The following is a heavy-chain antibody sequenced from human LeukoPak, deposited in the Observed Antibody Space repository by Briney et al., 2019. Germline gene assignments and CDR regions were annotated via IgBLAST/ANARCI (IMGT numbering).Heavy chain of an antibody. CDR1: GGSFSGYY. CDR2: INHSGST. V-gene: IGHV4-34*01. CDR3: ARGSGYSGSSLQYYYYYMDV. D-gene: IGHD5-12*01. J-gene: IGHJ6*03. Sequence: SETLSLTCAVYGGSFSGYYWSWIRQPPGKGLEWIGEINHSGSTNYNPSLKSRVTISVDTSKNQFSLKLSSVTAADTAVYYCARGSGYSGSSLQYYYYYMDVWGKGTTVTVSS.